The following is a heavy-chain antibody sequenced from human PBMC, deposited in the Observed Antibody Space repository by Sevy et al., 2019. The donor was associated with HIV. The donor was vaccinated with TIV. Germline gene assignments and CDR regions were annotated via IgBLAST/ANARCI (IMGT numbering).Heavy chain of an antibody. CDR1: GFTFSSYE. CDR3: ARDLSSLTIFGVVIMDYYYYGMDV. V-gene: IGHV3-48*03. Sequence: GWSLRLSCAASGFTFSSYEMNWVRQAPGKGLEWVSYISSSGSTIYYADSVKGRFTISRDNAKNSLYLQMNSLRAEDTAVYYCARDLSSLTIFGVVIMDYYYYGMDVWGQGTTVTVSS. CDR2: ISSSGSTI. J-gene: IGHJ6*02. D-gene: IGHD3-3*01.